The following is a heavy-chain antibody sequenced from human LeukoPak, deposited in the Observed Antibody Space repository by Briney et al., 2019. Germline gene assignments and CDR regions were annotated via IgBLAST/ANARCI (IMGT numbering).Heavy chain of an antibody. CDR1: GFTFSSYW. Sequence: PGGSLRLSCVASGFTFSSYWMHWVRQDPGKGLVWVSGMKGDGRDITYADSVKGRFTISRDNAKNTVYLQMNSLRAEDTGVYYCARDLRAPPGYWGQGTLVTVSS. V-gene: IGHV3-74*01. CDR2: MKGDGRDI. CDR3: ARDLRAPPGY. D-gene: IGHD3-9*01. J-gene: IGHJ4*02.